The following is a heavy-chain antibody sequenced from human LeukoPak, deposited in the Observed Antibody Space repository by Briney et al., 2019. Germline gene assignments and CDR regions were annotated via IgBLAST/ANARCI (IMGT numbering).Heavy chain of an antibody. CDR3: AKAHTIFGVVIILDY. Sequence: GGSLRLSCAAFGFTFSSYAMSWVRQAPGRGLEWVSAISGSGGSTYYADSVKGRFTISRDNSKNTLYLQMNSLRAEDTAVYYCAKAHTIFGVVIILDYWGQGTLVTVSS. CDR1: GFTFSSYA. V-gene: IGHV3-23*01. CDR2: ISGSGGST. D-gene: IGHD3-3*01. J-gene: IGHJ4*02.